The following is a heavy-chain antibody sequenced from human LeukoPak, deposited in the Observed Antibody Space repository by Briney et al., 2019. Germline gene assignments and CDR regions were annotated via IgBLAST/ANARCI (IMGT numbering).Heavy chain of an antibody. J-gene: IGHJ3*02. CDR3: ARAYYYDSSGYYPSAFDI. Sequence: SETLSLTCTVSGGSVSSGSYYWSWIRQPPGKGLEWIGYIYYSGGTNYNPSLKSRVTISVDTSKNQFSLKPSSVTAADTAVYYCARAYYYDSSGYYPSAFDIWGQGTMVTVSS. CDR2: IYYSGGT. CDR1: GGSVSSGSYY. D-gene: IGHD3-22*01. V-gene: IGHV4-61*01.